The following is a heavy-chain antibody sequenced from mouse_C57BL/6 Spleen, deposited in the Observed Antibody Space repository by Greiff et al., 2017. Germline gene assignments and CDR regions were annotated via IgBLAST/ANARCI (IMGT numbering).Heavy chain of an antibody. CDR3: AKEGNDYGYFDY. Sequence: QVQLQQPGAELVRPGSSVKLSCKASGYTFTSYWMHWVKQRPIQGLEWIGNIDPSDSETHYNQKFKDKATLTVDKSSSTAYMQLSSLTSEDSAVYYCAKEGNDYGYFDYWGQGTTLTVSS. D-gene: IGHD1-1*01. CDR2: IDPSDSET. J-gene: IGHJ2*01. CDR1: GYTFTSYW. V-gene: IGHV1-52*01.